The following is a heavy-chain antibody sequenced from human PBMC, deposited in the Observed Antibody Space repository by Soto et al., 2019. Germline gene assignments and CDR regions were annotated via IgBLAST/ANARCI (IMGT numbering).Heavy chain of an antibody. D-gene: IGHD3-10*01. J-gene: IGHJ4*02. CDR3: AKSAADMVRGLWAPGKYYFDY. CDR1: GFTFSSYA. Sequence: PGGSLRLSCAASGFTFSSYAMNWVRQAPGKGLEWVSGVSDRGGSTYYADSVKGRFTISRDNSKNTLYLQMNSLRAEDAAVYYCAKSAADMVRGLWAPGKYYFDYWGQGTLVTVSS. CDR2: VSDRGGST. V-gene: IGHV3-23*01.